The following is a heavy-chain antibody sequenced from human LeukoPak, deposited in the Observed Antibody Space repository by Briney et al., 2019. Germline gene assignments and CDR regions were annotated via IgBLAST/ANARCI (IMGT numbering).Heavy chain of an antibody. Sequence: SETLSLTCAVYGGSFSGYSWTWIRQPPGKGLEWIGEINHSGTTDYNPSLKSRVTISIDTSKNQVSLKLSSVTAADTAVYYCARGDYDRNWFDPWGQGTLVTVSS. D-gene: IGHD4-17*01. V-gene: IGHV4-34*01. CDR3: ARGDYDRNWFDP. J-gene: IGHJ5*02. CDR1: GGSFSGYS. CDR2: INHSGTT.